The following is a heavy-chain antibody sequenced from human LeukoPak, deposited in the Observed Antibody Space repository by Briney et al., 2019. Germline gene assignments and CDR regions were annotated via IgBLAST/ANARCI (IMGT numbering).Heavy chain of an antibody. Sequence: PGRSLRLSCAASGFTFSSYSMNWVRQAPGKGLEWVSSISSSSSYIYYADSVKGRFTISRDNAKNSLYLQMNSLRAEDTAVYYCARDRKMAAAGTGRGRNWFDPWGQGTLVTVSS. J-gene: IGHJ5*02. V-gene: IGHV3-21*01. D-gene: IGHD6-13*01. CDR2: ISSSSSYI. CDR3: ARDRKMAAAGTGRGRNWFDP. CDR1: GFTFSSYS.